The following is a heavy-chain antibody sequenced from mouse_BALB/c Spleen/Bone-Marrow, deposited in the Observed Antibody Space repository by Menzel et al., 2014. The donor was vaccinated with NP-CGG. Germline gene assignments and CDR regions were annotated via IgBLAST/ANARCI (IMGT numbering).Heavy chain of an antibody. V-gene: IGHV5-9-3*01. J-gene: IGHJ1*01. Sequence: EVKLMESGGGLVKPGGSLKLSCAASGFTFSTYAMSWVRQTPEKRLEWVATINTGGTYIYYADSVKGRFTISRDNAKNTLYLQMSSLRSEDTAVFYCARPRMITTYFDVWGAGTTVTVSS. CDR3: ARPRMITTYFDV. CDR1: GFTFSTYA. CDR2: INTGGTYI. D-gene: IGHD2-4*01.